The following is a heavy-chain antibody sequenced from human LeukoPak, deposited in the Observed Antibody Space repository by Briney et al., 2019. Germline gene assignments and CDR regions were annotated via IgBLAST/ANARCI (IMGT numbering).Heavy chain of an antibody. D-gene: IGHD2-15*01. V-gene: IGHV4-59*08. CDR2: ISYSGST. CDR1: RGSISPYY. J-gene: IGHJ3*02. CDR3: ARLRLRYSSDGSITSYEAVDI. Sequence: SQTLSPTCTVSRGSISPYYWSWIRRPPGKGLEWIGYISYSGSTDYNPSLKSRVTMSVDTSINHFSLKMISVTAADTAIYYCARLRLRYSSDGSITSYEAVDIWGRGTVVTVSS.